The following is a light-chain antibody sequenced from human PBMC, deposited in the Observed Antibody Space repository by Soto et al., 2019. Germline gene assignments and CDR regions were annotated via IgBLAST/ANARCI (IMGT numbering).Light chain of an antibody. CDR1: QSVSSS. V-gene: IGKV3-15*01. CDR3: QQYDNWPPKWT. Sequence: EIVMTQSPVTLSVSPGERATLSCRASQSVSSSLAWYQQKPGQAPRLLVYGASTRATGIPARFSGSGSGTEFTLTISSLQSEDSAVYYCQQYDNWPPKWTFGQGTKVDNK. CDR2: GAS. J-gene: IGKJ1*01.